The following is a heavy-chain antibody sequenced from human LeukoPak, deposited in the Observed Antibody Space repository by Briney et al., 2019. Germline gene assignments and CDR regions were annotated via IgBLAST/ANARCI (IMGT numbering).Heavy chain of an antibody. Sequence: GGSLRLSCVASEFTFSNYWMTWVRQAPRKGLEWVANINQDGSQEFFVDSLKGRFTISRDNAKKSLYLQMNSLTAGDTAVYFCARIGYSSSSLDYWGQGTLVTVSS. CDR3: ARIGYSSSSLDY. V-gene: IGHV3-7*01. CDR2: INQDGSQE. CDR1: EFTFSNYW. J-gene: IGHJ4*02. D-gene: IGHD6-6*01.